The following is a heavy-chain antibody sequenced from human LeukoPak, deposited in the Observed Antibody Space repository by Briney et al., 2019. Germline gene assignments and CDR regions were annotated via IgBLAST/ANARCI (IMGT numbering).Heavy chain of an antibody. CDR1: GFTFSSHS. J-gene: IGHJ6*02. CDR2: ISSSSSYI. CDR3: ASGDIVVVPAVMDV. Sequence: PGGSLRLSCAASGFTFSSHSMNWVRQAPGKGLEWVSSISSSSSYIYYADSVKGRFTISRDNAKNSLYLQMNSLRAEDTAVYYCASGDIVVVPAVMDVWGQGTTVTVSS. D-gene: IGHD2-2*01. V-gene: IGHV3-21*01.